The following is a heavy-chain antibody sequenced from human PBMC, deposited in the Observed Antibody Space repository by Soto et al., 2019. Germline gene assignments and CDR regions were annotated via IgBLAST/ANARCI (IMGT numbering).Heavy chain of an antibody. V-gene: IGHV2-5*02. J-gene: IGHJ4*02. CDR3: AHTLYYGGYDY. CDR2: IYWDDDK. D-gene: IGHD4-17*01. Sequence: QITLKESGPTLVKPTQTLTLTCTFSGFSLSTSGVGVGWIRQPPGKALQWLALIYWDDDKRYSPSLKSRLTTTKDTAKNQVVLTMTTMDPVDTATYSCAHTLYYGGYDYWGQGTLVTVSS. CDR1: GFSLSTSGVG.